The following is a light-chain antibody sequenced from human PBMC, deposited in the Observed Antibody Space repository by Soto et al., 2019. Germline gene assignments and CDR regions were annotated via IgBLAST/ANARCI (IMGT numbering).Light chain of an antibody. V-gene: IGKV1-5*03. CDR2: KAS. Sequence: DIQMTQSPSTLSASLVYRFTITCLASQGISTWLAWCQQKPGKAPKALIYKASSLESGVPSRFSGSGSGTEFTLTISSLQPDDFATYYCQQYNSYYVTFGQGTKVDIK. CDR1: QGISTW. CDR3: QQYNSYYVT. J-gene: IGKJ2*01.